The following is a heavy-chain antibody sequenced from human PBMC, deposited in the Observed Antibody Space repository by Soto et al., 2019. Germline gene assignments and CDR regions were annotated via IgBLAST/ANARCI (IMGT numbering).Heavy chain of an antibody. V-gene: IGHV3-30*18. D-gene: IGHD3-3*01. CDR1: GFTFSSYG. Sequence: QVQLVESGGGVVQPGRSLRLSCAASGFTFSSYGMHWVRQAPGKGLEWVAVISYDGSNKYYADSVKGRFTISRDNSKNAMYLKMKTLRAEDTDVYYCAKDPHCISNSWRVFGVVKWGTYYCDGMDVWGQGTTVTVSS. CDR3: AKDPHCISNSWRVFGVVKWGTYYCDGMDV. CDR2: ISYDGSNK. J-gene: IGHJ6*02.